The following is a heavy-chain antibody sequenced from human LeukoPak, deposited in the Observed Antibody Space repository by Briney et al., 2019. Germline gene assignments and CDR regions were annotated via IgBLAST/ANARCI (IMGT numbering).Heavy chain of an antibody. V-gene: IGHV3-30*02. CDR2: IRYDGSNK. Sequence: GGSLRLSCAASGFTFSSYGMHWVRQAPGKGLEWVAFIRYDGSNKYYADSVKGRFTISRDNSKNTLYLQMNSLRAEDTAVYYCAKGDYDILTGYYMPDYFDYWGQGTLLTVSS. CDR1: GFTFSSYG. CDR3: AKGDYDILTGYYMPDYFDY. D-gene: IGHD3-9*01. J-gene: IGHJ4*02.